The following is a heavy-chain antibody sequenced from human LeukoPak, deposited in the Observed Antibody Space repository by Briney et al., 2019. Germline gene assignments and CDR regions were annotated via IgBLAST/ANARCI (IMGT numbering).Heavy chain of an antibody. J-gene: IGHJ4*02. D-gene: IGHD3-3*01. CDR2: IKQDGNEK. V-gene: IGHV3-7*01. CDR3: ARDTRSGYYHGEFDY. CDR1: GFTFSYYW. Sequence: GGSLRLSCEVSGFTFSYYWMSWVRQAPGKGLEWVANIKQDGNEKYYVDSVKGRFTISRDNAKNSLYLQMNSLRAEDMAVYYCARDTRSGYYHGEFDYWGQGTLVTVSS.